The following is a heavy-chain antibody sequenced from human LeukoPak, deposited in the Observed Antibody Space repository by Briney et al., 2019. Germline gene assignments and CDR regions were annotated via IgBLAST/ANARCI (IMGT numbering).Heavy chain of an antibody. J-gene: IGHJ4*02. CDR2: ISYDGNTI. D-gene: IGHD4-11*01. CDR1: EFTFSNYA. V-gene: IGHV3-30-3*01. CDR3: ARSGGLQKFDY. Sequence: GRSLRLSCAASEFTFSNYALHWVRQAPGKGLQWVAVISYDGNTIHYADSVKGRFIISRDTSKNTLYPQMNSLRAEDTAVYYCARSGGLQKFDYWGQGTLVTVSS.